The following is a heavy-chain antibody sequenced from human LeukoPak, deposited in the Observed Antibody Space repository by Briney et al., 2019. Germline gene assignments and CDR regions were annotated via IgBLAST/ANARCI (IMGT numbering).Heavy chain of an antibody. CDR1: GYTFTSYG. Sequence: SVKVSCKASGYTFTSYGISWVRQAPGQGLEWMGWISAYNGNTNYAQKLQGRVTMTTDTSTSTAYMELRSLRSDDTAVYYCARGGQRITIFGVVPHDAFDIWGQGTMVTVSS. CDR2: ISAYNGNT. J-gene: IGHJ3*02. V-gene: IGHV1-18*01. D-gene: IGHD3-3*01. CDR3: ARGGQRITIFGVVPHDAFDI.